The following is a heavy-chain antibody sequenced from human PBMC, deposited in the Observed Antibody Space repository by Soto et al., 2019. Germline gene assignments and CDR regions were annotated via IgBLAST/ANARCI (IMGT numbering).Heavy chain of an antibody. CDR2: IYYSGST. V-gene: IGHV4-39*01. Sequence: SETLSLTCTVSGGSISSSSYYWGWIRQPPGKGLEWIGSIYYSGSTYYNPSLKSRVTISVDTSKNQFSLKLSSVTAADTAVYYCARRWGIAAAGTTPPFDYWGQGTLVTVSS. CDR1: GGSISSSSYY. D-gene: IGHD6-13*01. J-gene: IGHJ4*02. CDR3: ARRWGIAAAGTTPPFDY.